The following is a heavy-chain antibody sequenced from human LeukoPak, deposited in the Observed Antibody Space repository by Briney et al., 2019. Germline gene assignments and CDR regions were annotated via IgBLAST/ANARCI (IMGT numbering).Heavy chain of an antibody. Sequence: GGSLRLSCAASGFTFSSYGMHWVRQAPGKGLEWVAVISYDGSNKYYADSVKGRFTISRDNSKNTLYLQMNGLRAEDTAVYYCAKDQGVWGQGTTVTVSS. CDR1: GFTFSSYG. J-gene: IGHJ6*02. CDR3: AKDQGV. CDR2: ISYDGSNK. V-gene: IGHV3-30*18.